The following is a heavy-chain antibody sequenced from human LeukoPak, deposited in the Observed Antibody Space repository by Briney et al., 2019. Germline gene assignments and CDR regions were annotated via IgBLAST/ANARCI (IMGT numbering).Heavy chain of an antibody. D-gene: IGHD6-19*01. CDR1: GGSISSYY. Sequence: SETLSLTCTVSGGSISSYYWSWIRQPAGKGLEWIGRIYNSGSTNYNPSLKSRVTISADTSKNQFSLRLSSVTAADTAVYYCATWVAVIYAFDIWGQGTMVTVSS. V-gene: IGHV4-4*07. CDR2: IYNSGST. CDR3: ATWVAVIYAFDI. J-gene: IGHJ3*02.